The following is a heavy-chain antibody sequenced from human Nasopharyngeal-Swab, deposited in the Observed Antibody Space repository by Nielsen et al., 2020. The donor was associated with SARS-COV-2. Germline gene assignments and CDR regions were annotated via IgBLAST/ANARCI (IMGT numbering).Heavy chain of an antibody. D-gene: IGHD2-21*02. J-gene: IGHJ4*02. Sequence: ASVKVPCKASGYTFSSYGISWVRQAPGQGLEWMGWISTYNGDTNYGQKFQGRVTMTTDTATNTAYMELRSLRSEDTAVYYCARTPYCGGDCYRHFDYWGQGTLVTVSS. V-gene: IGHV1-18*04. CDR2: ISTYNGDT. CDR3: ARTPYCGGDCYRHFDY. CDR1: GYTFSSYG.